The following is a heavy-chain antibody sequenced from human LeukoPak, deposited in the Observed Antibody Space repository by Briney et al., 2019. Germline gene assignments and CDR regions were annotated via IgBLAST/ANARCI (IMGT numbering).Heavy chain of an antibody. CDR3: ARSDHLGSGSYFIHYYYGMDV. Sequence: GGSLRLSCAASGFTFSSYAMHWVRQAPGKGPEWVAVISYDGSNKYYADSVKGRFTISRDNSKNTLYLQMNSLRAEDTAVYYCARSDHLGSGSYFIHYYYGMDVWGQGTTVTVSS. J-gene: IGHJ6*02. CDR1: GFTFSSYA. CDR2: ISYDGSNK. V-gene: IGHV3-30*04. D-gene: IGHD3-10*01.